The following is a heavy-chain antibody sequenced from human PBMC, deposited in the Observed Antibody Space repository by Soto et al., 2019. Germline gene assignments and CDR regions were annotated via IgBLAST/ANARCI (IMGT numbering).Heavy chain of an antibody. CDR3: ARDWDRIGNWNDAYYYYGMDV. Sequence: QVQLVESGGGLVKPGGSLRLSCAASGFTFSDYYMSWIRQAPGKGLEWVSYISSSGSTIYYADSVKGRFTISRDNAKNSLYLQMNSLRAEDTAVYYCARDWDRIGNWNDAYYYYGMDVWGQGTTVTVSS. D-gene: IGHD1-1*01. CDR1: GFTFSDYY. J-gene: IGHJ6*02. V-gene: IGHV3-11*01. CDR2: ISSSGSTI.